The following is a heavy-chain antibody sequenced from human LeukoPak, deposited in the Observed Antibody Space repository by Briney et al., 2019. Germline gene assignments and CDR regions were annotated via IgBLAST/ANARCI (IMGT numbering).Heavy chain of an antibody. J-gene: IGHJ4*02. Sequence: PPETLSLTCTVSGGSISSETSYWAWIRQAPGTGLEWIAAVYYRGGTYYNPSLKSRLTISIDTSRSQFSLKLHSVTAADTAVYYCARRNYYFDHWGQGILVAVSS. CDR1: GGSISSETSY. CDR2: VYYRGGT. CDR3: ARRNYYFDH. V-gene: IGHV4-39*01.